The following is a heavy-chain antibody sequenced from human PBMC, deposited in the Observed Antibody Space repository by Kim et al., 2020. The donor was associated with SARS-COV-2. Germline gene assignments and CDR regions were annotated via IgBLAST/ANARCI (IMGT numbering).Heavy chain of an antibody. CDR2: ISAYNGNT. D-gene: IGHD4-17*01. CDR1: GYTFTSYG. CDR3: ARVDYFYGDYGGVNY. V-gene: IGHV1-18*01. J-gene: IGHJ4*02. Sequence: ASVKVSCKASGYTFTSYGISWVRQAPGQGLEWMGWISAYNGNTNYAQKLQGRVTMTTDTSTSTAYMELRSLRSDDTAVYYCARVDYFYGDYGGVNYWGQGTLVTVSS.